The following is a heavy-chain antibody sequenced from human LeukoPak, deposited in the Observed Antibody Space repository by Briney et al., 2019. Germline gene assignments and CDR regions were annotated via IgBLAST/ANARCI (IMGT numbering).Heavy chain of an antibody. D-gene: IGHD4-23*01. Sequence: ASVKVSCTASGYTFTSYYMHWVRQAPGQGLEWMGIINPSGGSTSYAQKFQGRVTMTRDTSTSTVYMELSSLRSEDTAVYYCAREVVAYGGNSEAFDIWGQGTMVTVSS. J-gene: IGHJ3*02. CDR2: INPSGGST. V-gene: IGHV1-46*01. CDR3: AREVVAYGGNSEAFDI. CDR1: GYTFTSYY.